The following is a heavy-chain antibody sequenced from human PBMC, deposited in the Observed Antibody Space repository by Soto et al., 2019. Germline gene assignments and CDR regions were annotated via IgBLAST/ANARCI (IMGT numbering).Heavy chain of an antibody. D-gene: IGHD5-12*01. Sequence: SETLSLTCTVSGDSITSGTYYWAWIRQPPGKGLEWIASIYYNGNTVYNPSLSRRVTISADTAKNQFSLNLTSVTAADTAVYYCARSYSSLESLRLGYFDYWGLGSLVTVSS. J-gene: IGHJ4*02. CDR1: GDSITSGTYY. CDR2: IYYNGNT. V-gene: IGHV4-39*01. CDR3: ARSYSSLESLRLGYFDY.